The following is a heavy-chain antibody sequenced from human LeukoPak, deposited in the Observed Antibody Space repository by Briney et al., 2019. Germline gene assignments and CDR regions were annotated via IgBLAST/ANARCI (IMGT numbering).Heavy chain of an antibody. Sequence: SETLSLTCTVSGGSISSSNYYWGWIRQPPGKGLEWVGSISYSGSTSYNPSLKSRVTISLDTSKNQFSLKLSSVAAADTAVYYCARPVATPRGLFDNWGQGTLVTVSS. J-gene: IGHJ4*02. D-gene: IGHD5-12*01. V-gene: IGHV4-39*01. CDR1: GGSISSSNYY. CDR2: ISYSGST. CDR3: ARPVATPRGLFDN.